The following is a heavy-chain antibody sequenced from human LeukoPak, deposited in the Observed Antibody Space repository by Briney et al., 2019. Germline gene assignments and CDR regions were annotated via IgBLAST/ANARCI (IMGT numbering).Heavy chain of an antibody. D-gene: IGHD1-26*01. CDR1: GYSFTNYW. V-gene: IGHV5-51*01. Sequence: GESPKISCKGSGYSFTNYWIGWVRQMPGKGLEWMGIIYPGDSDTRYIPSFQGQVTISADKSINTAYLQWTSLKASDTAMYYCARRVDSYWFFDYWGQGTLVTVSS. J-gene: IGHJ4*02. CDR2: IYPGDSDT. CDR3: ARRVDSYWFFDY.